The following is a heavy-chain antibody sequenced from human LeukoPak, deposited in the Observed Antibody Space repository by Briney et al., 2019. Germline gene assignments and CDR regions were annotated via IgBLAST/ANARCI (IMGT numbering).Heavy chain of an antibody. CDR3: ARDLDSGSYYTYFDY. CDR2: FSGSGGNT. J-gene: IGHJ4*02. CDR1: GFTFSSYA. Sequence: GGSLRLSCAASGFTFSSYAMSWVRQAPGKGLEWVSTFSGSGGNTYYADSVKGRFTISRDNAKNSLYLQMNSLRAEDTAVYYCARDLDSGSYYTYFDYWGQGTLVTVS. V-gene: IGHV3-23*01. D-gene: IGHD1-26*01.